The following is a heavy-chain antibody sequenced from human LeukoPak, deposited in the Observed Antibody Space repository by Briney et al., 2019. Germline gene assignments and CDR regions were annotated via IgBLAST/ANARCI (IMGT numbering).Heavy chain of an antibody. CDR1: GGSISSSSYY. CDR2: IYYSGST. D-gene: IGHD4-23*01. Sequence: PSETLSLTCTVSGGSISSSSYYWGWIRQPPGKGLEWIGSIYYSGSTYYNPSLKSQVTISVDTSKNQFSLKLSSVTAADTAVYYCARSYGGYFDYWGQGTLVTVSS. CDR3: ARSYGGYFDY. J-gene: IGHJ4*02. V-gene: IGHV4-39*01.